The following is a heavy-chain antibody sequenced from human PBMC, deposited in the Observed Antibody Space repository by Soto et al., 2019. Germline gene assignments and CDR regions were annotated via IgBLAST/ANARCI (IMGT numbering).Heavy chain of an antibody. CDR2: ISGSGGST. J-gene: IGHJ4*02. CDR3: AGRRITMIVVVTGDY. V-gene: IGHV3-23*01. Sequence: GGSLSLSCAACGLTLSSSGMNWVRQAPGKGLEWVSAISGSGGSTYYADSVKGRFTISRDNSKNTLYLQMNSLRAEDTAVYYCAGRRITMIVVVTGDYWGQGTLVTVSS. CDR1: GLTLSSSG. D-gene: IGHD3-22*01.